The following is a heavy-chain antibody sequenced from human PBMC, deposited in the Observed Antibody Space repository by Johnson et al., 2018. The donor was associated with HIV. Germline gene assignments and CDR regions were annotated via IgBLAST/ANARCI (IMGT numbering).Heavy chain of an antibody. J-gene: IGHJ3*02. CDR3: ASSVNVQGGYDI. CDR1: GFTVGSKY. D-gene: IGHD3-22*01. V-gene: IGHV3-66*01. CDR2: ISSDGRT. Sequence: VQLVESGGGLVQPGGSLRLSCAASGFTVGSKYMIWVRLAPGEGLEWVSGISSDGRTHYPDSVTGRFSISRDNSKNTLSLQMNSVRADDTAVYFCASSVNVQGGYDIWGQGTMVTASS.